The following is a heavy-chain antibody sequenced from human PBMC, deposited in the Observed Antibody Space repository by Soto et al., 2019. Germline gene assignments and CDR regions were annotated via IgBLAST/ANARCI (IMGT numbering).Heavy chain of an antibody. CDR3: AKDPAQEEWLQLGYFDY. D-gene: IGHD5-12*01. CDR2: ISYDGSNK. Sequence: PGGSLRLSCAASGFTLSSYGMHWVRQAPGKGLEWVAVISYDGSNKYYADSVKGRFTISRDNSKNTLYLQMNSLRAEDTAVYYCAKDPAQEEWLQLGYFDYWGQGTLVTVSS. J-gene: IGHJ4*02. V-gene: IGHV3-30*18. CDR1: GFTLSSYG.